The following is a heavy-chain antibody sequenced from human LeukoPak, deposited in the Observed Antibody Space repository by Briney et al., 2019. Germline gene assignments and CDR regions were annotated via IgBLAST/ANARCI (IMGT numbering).Heavy chain of an antibody. CDR3: ASRKKTTNDAFDI. CDR2: ISAILGIA. D-gene: IGHD4-17*01. J-gene: IGHJ3*02. V-gene: IGHV1-69*04. Sequence: SVKVSCKASGGTLSSYAISWVRQAPGQGLEWMGRISAILGIANYAQKFQGRVTITADKSTSTAYMELSSLRSEDTAVYYCASRKKTTNDAFDIWGQGTMVTVSS. CDR1: GGTLSSYA.